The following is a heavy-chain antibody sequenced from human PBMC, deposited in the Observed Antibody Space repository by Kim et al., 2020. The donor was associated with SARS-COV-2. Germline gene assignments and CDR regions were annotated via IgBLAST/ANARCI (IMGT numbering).Heavy chain of an antibody. J-gene: IGHJ6*02. V-gene: IGHV3-11*06. CDR3: ARVNLEWLTYYYYYGMDV. D-gene: IGHD3-3*01. Sequence: KGRFTISRDNAKNSLYLQMNSLRAEDTAVYYCARVNLEWLTYYYYYGMDVWGQGTTVTVSS.